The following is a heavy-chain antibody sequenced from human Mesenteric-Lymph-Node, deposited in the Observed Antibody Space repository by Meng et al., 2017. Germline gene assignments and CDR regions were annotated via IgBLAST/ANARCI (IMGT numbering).Heavy chain of an antibody. Sequence: GESLKISCAASGFTFSSYEMNWVRQAPGKGLEWVGRIKDKADGGTIDYAAPVKGRITISRDDSKNTLYLQMNSLRAEDTAVYYCAKEPALLILLYFDSWGQGTLVTVSS. CDR1: GFTFSSYE. V-gene: IGHV3-15*01. CDR2: IKDKADGGTI. CDR3: AKEPALLILLYFDS. D-gene: IGHD2-15*01. J-gene: IGHJ4*02.